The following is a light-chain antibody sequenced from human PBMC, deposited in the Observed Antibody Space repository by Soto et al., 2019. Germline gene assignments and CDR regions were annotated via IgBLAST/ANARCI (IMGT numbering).Light chain of an antibody. CDR1: QSVSSY. J-gene: IGKJ2*01. CDR3: QQSSNWYT. CDR2: DAS. Sequence: EIVLTQSPATLSLSPGERATLSCRASQSVSSYLAWYQQKPGQAPRLLIYDASNRAAGIPARFSGSASGTYFTFHINSLEPEDFAVYYSQQSSNWYTFGQGTKLEIK. V-gene: IGKV3-11*01.